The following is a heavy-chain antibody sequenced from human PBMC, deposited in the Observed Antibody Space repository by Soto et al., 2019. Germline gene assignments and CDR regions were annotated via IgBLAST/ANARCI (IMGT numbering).Heavy chain of an antibody. CDR2: INAYNGYT. CDR1: DYSFTSYG. J-gene: IGHJ3*02. CDR3: AIDRHIIPDIFAI. Sequence: ASVKASCKASDYSFTSYGISWVRQAPGQGLEWIGWINAYNGYTKYAQKLQGRVTMTTDTSTSTAYMDLRSLRSDDTAVYYCAIDRHIIPDIFAIWGQGTMVTVSS. D-gene: IGHD2-2*02. V-gene: IGHV1-18*01.